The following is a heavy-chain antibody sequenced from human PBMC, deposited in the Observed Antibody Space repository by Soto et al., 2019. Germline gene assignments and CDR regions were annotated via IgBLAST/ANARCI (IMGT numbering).Heavy chain of an antibody. V-gene: IGHV4-39*01. Sequence: SETLSLTCTVSGGSISSSSYYWGWIRQPPGKGLEWIGSIYYSGSTYYNPSLKSRVTISVDTSKNQFSLKLSSVTAADTAVYYCARTGRSGLRWLDFFDPWGQGTLVTVSS. J-gene: IGHJ5*02. CDR3: ARTGRSGLRWLDFFDP. CDR1: GGSISSSSYY. CDR2: IYYSGST. D-gene: IGHD4-17*01.